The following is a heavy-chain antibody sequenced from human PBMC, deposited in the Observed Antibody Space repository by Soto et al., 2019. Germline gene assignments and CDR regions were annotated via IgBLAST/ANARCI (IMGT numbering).Heavy chain of an antibody. CDR3: AKGGSIVAAGTRVYLYNAMDV. V-gene: IGHV1-2*02. D-gene: IGHD1-26*01. CDR2: INPNSGDT. CDR1: GYTFTGYY. J-gene: IGHJ6*02. Sequence: QVQLVQSGTEVKRPGDSVKVSCKASGYTFTGYYVHWVRQAPGQGLEWMGWINPNSGDTDLAQRFQGPVTMKRDPSIGTAYMELRGLTSDDTAEYYCAKGGSIVAAGTRVYLYNAMDVWGQGTTVTVSS.